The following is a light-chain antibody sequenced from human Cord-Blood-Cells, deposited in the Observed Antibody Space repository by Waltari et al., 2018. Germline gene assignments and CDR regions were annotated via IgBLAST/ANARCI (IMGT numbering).Light chain of an antibody. CDR1: QRVSSY. CDR3: QQRSNWPLSLT. J-gene: IGKJ4*01. CDR2: DAS. V-gene: IGKV3-11*01. Sequence: EIVLTQSPATLSLSPGERATLSCRASQRVSSYLAWYQQKPGQAPRLLIYDASNRATGIPARFIGSGSGTVFTLTISSLEPEDVAVYYCQQRSNWPLSLTFGGGTKVEIK.